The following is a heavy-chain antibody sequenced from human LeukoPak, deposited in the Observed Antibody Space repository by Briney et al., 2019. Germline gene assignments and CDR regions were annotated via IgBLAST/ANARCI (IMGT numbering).Heavy chain of an antibody. CDR2: INPNSGGA. V-gene: IGHV1-2*02. CDR1: GYTFTDFY. D-gene: IGHD1-1*01. Sequence: ASVKVSCKASGYTFTDFYIHWVRQAPGQGLEWMGWINPNSGGADYVQKFQGRVTMTRDTSISTVYREMSRLTSDDTAVYYCARLREDINWYFDYWGQGTLVAVSS. J-gene: IGHJ4*02. CDR3: ARLREDINWYFDY.